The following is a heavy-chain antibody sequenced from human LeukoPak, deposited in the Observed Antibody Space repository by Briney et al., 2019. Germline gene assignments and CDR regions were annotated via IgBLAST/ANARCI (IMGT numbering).Heavy chain of an antibody. CDR2: INHSGST. CDR1: GGSFSGYY. D-gene: IGHD2-15*01. V-gene: IGHV4-34*01. J-gene: IGHJ5*02. CDR3: ARGSCSGGSCYFANNWFDP. Sequence: PSETLSLTCAVYGGSFSGYYWSWIRQPPGTGLEWIGEINHSGSTNYNPSLKSRVTISVDTSKNQFSLKLSSVTAADTAVYYCARGSCSGGSCYFANNWFDPWGQGTLVTVSS.